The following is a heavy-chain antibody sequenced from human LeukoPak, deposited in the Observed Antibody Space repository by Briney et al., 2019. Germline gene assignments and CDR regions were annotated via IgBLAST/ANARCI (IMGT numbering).Heavy chain of an antibody. V-gene: IGHV4-39*02. CDR1: GGSIISSSYY. CDR3: ATVVTMVRGVMQNWFDP. Sequence: SETLSLTCTVSGGSIISSSYYWGWIRHPPGKGLEWIGTVYYSGFTYSNPTLRSRLTISVDTSMNQFTLNLRSVTAADTAVYYCATVVTMVRGVMQNWFDPWGQGTLLTVSS. J-gene: IGHJ5*02. D-gene: IGHD3-10*01. CDR2: VYYSGFT.